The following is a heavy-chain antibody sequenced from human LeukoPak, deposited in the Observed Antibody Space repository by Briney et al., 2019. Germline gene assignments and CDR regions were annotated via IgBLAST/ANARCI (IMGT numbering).Heavy chain of an antibody. CDR3: ARVFCSGGSCYEDY. CDR1: GFTFDDYA. V-gene: IGHV3-9*01. J-gene: IGHJ4*02. Sequence: GGSLRLSCAASGFTFDDYAMHWVRQAPGKGLEWVSGISWNSGSIGYADSVKGRFTISRDNAKNSLYLQMNSLRAEDTAVYYCARVFCSGGSCYEDYWGQGTLVTVSS. D-gene: IGHD2-15*01. CDR2: ISWNSGSI.